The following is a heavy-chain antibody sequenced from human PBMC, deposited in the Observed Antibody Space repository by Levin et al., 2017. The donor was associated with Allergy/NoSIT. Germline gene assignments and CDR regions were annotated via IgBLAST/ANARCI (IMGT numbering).Heavy chain of an antibody. J-gene: IGHJ5*02. D-gene: IGHD6-13*01. CDR1: GFTFSDYY. CDR2: ISSSGSTI. V-gene: IGHV3-11*01. Sequence: GESLKISCAASGFTFSDYYMSWIRQAPGKGLEWVSYISSSGSTIYYADSVKGRFTISRDNAKNSLYLQMNSLRAEDTAVYYCASDPGIAAADDWFDPWGQGTLVTVSS. CDR3: ASDPGIAAADDWFDP.